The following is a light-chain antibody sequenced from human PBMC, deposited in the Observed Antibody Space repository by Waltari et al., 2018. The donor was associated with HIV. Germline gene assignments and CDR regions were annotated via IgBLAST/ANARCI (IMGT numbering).Light chain of an antibody. Sequence: DIRLTPTPSTLSAAARDTVTIPCRASQNIGTSLAWYQQQPGTAPTLVIYQASTLQNGVSSRFSGSGSGTEFTLTITSLQRDDFASYFCQKYETYYTFGQGSRLE. V-gene: IGKV1-5*03. CDR3: QKYETYYT. CDR1: QNIGTS. CDR2: QAS. J-gene: IGKJ2*01.